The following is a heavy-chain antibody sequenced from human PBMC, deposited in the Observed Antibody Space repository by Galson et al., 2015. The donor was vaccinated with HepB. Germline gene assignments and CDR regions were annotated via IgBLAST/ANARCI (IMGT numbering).Heavy chain of an antibody. CDR1: GDSFTSTSYY. V-gene: IGHV4-39*02. Sequence: SETLSLTCSVSGDSFTSTSYYWGWIRQPPGKGLEWIGSVSYRGITYYSPSLKSRVSISVDSSRNHFSLKLSYVTAADTGVYYCARGGRGGGFFDYWGQGTLVTVSS. J-gene: IGHJ4*02. CDR2: VSYRGIT. D-gene: IGHD4-23*01. CDR3: ARGGRGGGFFDY.